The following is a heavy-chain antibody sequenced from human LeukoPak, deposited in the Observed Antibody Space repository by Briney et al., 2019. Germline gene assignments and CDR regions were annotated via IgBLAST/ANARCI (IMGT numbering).Heavy chain of an antibody. J-gene: IGHJ4*02. CDR2: IKQDGSEK. D-gene: IGHD3-3*01. Sequence: GGSLRLSCAASGFTFSSYWMSWVRQAPGKGLEWVANIKQDGSEKYYVDSVKGRFTISRDNSKNTVYLQMNSLRAEDTAVYYCARDPVSVGLRINSDYWGQGTLVTVSS. V-gene: IGHV3-7*01. CDR1: GFTFSSYW. CDR3: ARDPVSVGLRINSDY.